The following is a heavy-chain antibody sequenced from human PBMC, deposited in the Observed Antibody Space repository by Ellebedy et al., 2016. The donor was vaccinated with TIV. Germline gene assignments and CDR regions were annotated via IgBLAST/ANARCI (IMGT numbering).Heavy chain of an antibody. J-gene: IGHJ5*02. CDR3: ARGLEGERFGTT. D-gene: IGHD3-10*01. Sequence: SVKVSXXASGGTFSSYAISWVRQAPGQGLEWMGGIIPIFGTANYAQKFQGRVTITADESTSTAYMELSSLRSEDTAVYYCARGLEGERFGTTWGQGTLVTVSS. V-gene: IGHV1-69*13. CDR2: IIPIFGTA. CDR1: GGTFSSYA.